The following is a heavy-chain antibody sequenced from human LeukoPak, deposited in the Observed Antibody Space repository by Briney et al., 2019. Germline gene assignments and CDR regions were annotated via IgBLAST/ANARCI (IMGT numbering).Heavy chain of an antibody. CDR2: ISYDGSNK. J-gene: IGHJ6*02. CDR1: GFTFSSYA. D-gene: IGHD3-3*01. Sequence: PGGSLRLSCAASGFTFSSYAVHWVRQAPGKGLEWVAVISYDGSNKYYADSVKGRFTISRDNSKNTLYLQMNSLRAEDTAVYYCARSPYDFWQGYYYGMDVWGQGTTVTVSS. V-gene: IGHV3-30*04. CDR3: ARSPYDFWQGYYYGMDV.